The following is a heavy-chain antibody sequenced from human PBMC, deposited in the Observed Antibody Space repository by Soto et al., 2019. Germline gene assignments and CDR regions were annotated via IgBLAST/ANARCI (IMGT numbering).Heavy chain of an antibody. CDR3: ARGAVMPDS. CDR1: GFTFDSFA. J-gene: IGHJ4*02. D-gene: IGHD3-16*01. V-gene: IGHV3-23*01. CDR2: ISASGGST. Sequence: EVQLLESGGGLDQPGGSMRLSCAASGFTFDSFAMTWVRQAPGKGLEWVSAISASGGSTFYADSVKGRFTISRDSSKNTLDLQMNSLRAEETAVYYWARGAVMPDSWGQGTLVTVFS.